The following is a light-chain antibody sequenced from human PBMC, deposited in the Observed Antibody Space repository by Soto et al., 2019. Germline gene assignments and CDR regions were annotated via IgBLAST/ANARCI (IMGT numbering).Light chain of an antibody. V-gene: IGLV2-14*03. J-gene: IGLJ1*01. CDR1: SSDVGTYNY. CDR2: DVT. CDR3: TSYRSSTLFV. Sequence: QSVLTQPASVSGSPGQSIAISCTGTSSDVGTYNYVSWYQQHPGKAPKLMIYDVTNRPSGVSNRFSGSKSGNTASLTISGLQAEDEADYYCTSYRSSTLFVFGTGTQLTVL.